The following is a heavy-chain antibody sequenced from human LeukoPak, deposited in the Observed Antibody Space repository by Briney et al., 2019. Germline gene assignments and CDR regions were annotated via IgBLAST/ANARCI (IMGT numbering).Heavy chain of an antibody. CDR1: GFTFSTYW. CDR2: IKQDGSEK. Sequence: PGGSLRLSCAASGFTFSTYWMTWVPQAPGKGLEWVANIKQDGSEKYYVDSVKGRFTISRDNAKNSLFLQMNSLRAEDTAVYYCARDLSSGWSPIDYWGRGTLVTVSS. J-gene: IGHJ4*02. CDR3: ARDLSSGWSPIDY. D-gene: IGHD6-19*01. V-gene: IGHV3-7*05.